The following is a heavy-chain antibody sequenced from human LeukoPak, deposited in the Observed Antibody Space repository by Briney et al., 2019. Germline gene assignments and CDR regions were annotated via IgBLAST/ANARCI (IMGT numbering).Heavy chain of an antibody. J-gene: IGHJ4*02. CDR2: INQDGSEQ. V-gene: IGHV3-7*01. Sequence: GGSLRLSCATSGFSSNHYWMSWVRQAPGKGLEWVANINQDGSEQHLVDSVKGRFTISRDNGKNSLYLHMNSLRGEDTAVYYCAVNVPPDYWGQGTLVTVSS. CDR1: GFSSNHYW. D-gene: IGHD2-2*01. CDR3: AVNVPPDY.